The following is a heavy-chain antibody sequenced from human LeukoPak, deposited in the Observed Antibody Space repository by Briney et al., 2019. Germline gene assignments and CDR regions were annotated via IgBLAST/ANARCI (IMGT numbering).Heavy chain of an antibody. J-gene: IGHJ5*02. CDR2: INHSGST. CDR3: AVRGTYYYDSSGPSWDWFDP. CDR1: GGSFSGYY. D-gene: IGHD3-22*01. V-gene: IGHV4-34*01. Sequence: SETLSLTCAAYGGSFSGYYWSWIRQPPGKGLEWIGEINHSGSTNYNPSLKSRVTISVDTSKNQFSLKLSSVTAADTAVYYCAVRGTYYYDSSGPSWDWFDPWGQGTLVTVSS.